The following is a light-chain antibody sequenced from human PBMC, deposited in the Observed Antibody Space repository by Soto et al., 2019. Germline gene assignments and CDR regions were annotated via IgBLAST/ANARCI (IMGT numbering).Light chain of an antibody. J-gene: IGKJ4*01. V-gene: IGKV1-33*01. Sequence: DIQMTQSPSSLSASVGDRVTITCQASQGISNFLNWYQHKPGKAPKLLIYDASNLETGVPSRFSGSGSGTEFTLTINSLQSEDFAVYYCQRYNNWPLTFGGGTKVDIK. CDR1: QGISNF. CDR3: QRYNNWPLT. CDR2: DAS.